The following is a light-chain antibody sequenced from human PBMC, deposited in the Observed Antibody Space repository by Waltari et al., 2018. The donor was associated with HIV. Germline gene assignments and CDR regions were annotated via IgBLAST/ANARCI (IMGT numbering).Light chain of an antibody. V-gene: IGLV1-40*01. CDR1: SSNIGAGYD. J-gene: IGLJ2*01. CDR3: QSYDSSLKVI. Sequence: QSVLTQPPSVPGAPGQRVTISCTGTSSNIGAGYDVHWYQQFPVSVPSLLIYDNTNRPSGVPDRFSGSKSGTSASLAISGLQAEDEADYYCQSYDSSLKVIFGGGTKVTVL. CDR2: DNT.